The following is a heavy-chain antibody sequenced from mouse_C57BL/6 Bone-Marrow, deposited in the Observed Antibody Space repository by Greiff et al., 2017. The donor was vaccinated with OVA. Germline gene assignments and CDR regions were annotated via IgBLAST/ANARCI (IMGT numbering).Heavy chain of an antibody. V-gene: IGHV1-69*01. CDR3: ARGPTVVAYYAMDY. Sequence: QVQLQQPGAELVMPGASVKLSCKASGYTFTSYWMHWVKQRPGQGLEWIGEIDPSDSYTNYNQKFKGKSTLTVAKSSSTAYMQLSSLTAEDSAVYYCARGPTVVAYYAMDYWGQGTSVTVSS. D-gene: IGHD1-1*01. J-gene: IGHJ4*01. CDR2: IDPSDSYT. CDR1: GYTFTSYW.